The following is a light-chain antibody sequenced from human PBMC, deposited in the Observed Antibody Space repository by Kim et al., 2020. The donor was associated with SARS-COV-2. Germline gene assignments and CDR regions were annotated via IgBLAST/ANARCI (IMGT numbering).Light chain of an antibody. J-gene: IGLJ2*01. CDR3: SSYTSSSTLVV. Sequence: QSALTQPASVSGSPGQSITISCTGTSSDVGGYNYVSWYQQHPGKAPKLMIYDVSNRPSGVSNRFSGSKSGNTASLTISGLQPEDAADYYCSSYTSSSTLVVFGGGTQLTVL. CDR2: DVS. CDR1: SSDVGGYNY. V-gene: IGLV2-14*03.